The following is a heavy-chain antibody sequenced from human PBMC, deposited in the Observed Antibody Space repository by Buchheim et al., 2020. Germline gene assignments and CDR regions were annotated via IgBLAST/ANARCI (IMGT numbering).Heavy chain of an antibody. CDR2: ISGRSRVI. CDR3: ARDGEIGYGMDV. D-gene: IGHD3-10*01. J-gene: IGHJ6*02. Sequence: EVQVVESGGGLVQPGGSLSLSCAASGFTFSKYNMDWVRQAPGKGLEWVSYISGRSRVIYYADFVKGRFTISRDHAKHSLFLQMNSLRAEDTAVYYCARDGEIGYGMDVWGQGTT. CDR1: GFTFSKYN. V-gene: IGHV3-48*04.